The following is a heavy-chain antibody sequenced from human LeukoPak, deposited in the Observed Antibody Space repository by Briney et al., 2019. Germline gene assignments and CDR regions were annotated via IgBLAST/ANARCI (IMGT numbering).Heavy chain of an antibody. V-gene: IGHV3-23*01. CDR1: GFTFSSHA. J-gene: IGHJ6*03. CDR2: ISGSGGST. D-gene: IGHD4-11*01. CDR3: AKVGTTVTLRPYYYYMDV. Sequence: PGGSLRLSCAASGFTFSSHAMSWVRQAPGKGLEWVSAISGSGGSTYYADSVKGRFTISRDNSKNTLYLQMNSLRAEDTAVYYCAKVGTTVTLRPYYYYMDVWGKGTTVTVSS.